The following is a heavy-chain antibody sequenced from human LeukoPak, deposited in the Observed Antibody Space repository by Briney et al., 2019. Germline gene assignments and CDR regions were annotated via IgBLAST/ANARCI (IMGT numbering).Heavy chain of an antibody. J-gene: IGHJ6*02. Sequence: GGSLRLSCAASGFTFSSYWMSWVRQAPGKGLEWVANIKQDGSEKYYVDSVKGRFTISRDNAKNSLHLQMNSLRAEDTAVYYCARDRMYYYGSGSWDYYYGMDVWGQGTTVTVSS. D-gene: IGHD3-10*01. CDR1: GFTFSSYW. V-gene: IGHV3-7*01. CDR2: IKQDGSEK. CDR3: ARDRMYYYGSGSWDYYYGMDV.